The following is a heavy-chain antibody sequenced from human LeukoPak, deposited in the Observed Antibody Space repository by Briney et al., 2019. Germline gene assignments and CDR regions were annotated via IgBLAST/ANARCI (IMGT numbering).Heavy chain of an antibody. CDR3: ARVPPGSGYYPYDY. CDR2: ISSRSSYI. D-gene: IGHD3-22*01. V-gene: IGHV3-21*01. Sequence: GGSLRLSCAASGFTFSSYSMNWVRQAPGKGLEWVSSISSRSSYIYYADSVKGRFTISRDNAKNSLYLQMNSLRAEDTAVYYCARVPPGSGYYPYDYWGQGTLVTVSS. J-gene: IGHJ4*02. CDR1: GFTFSSYS.